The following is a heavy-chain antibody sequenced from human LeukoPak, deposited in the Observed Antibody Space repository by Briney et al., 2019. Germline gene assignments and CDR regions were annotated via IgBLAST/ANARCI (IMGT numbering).Heavy chain of an antibody. J-gene: IGHJ3*02. CDR1: GYSFTNYW. V-gene: IGHV5-51*01. CDR3: ARQTGTTFNAFDI. CDR2: IYPGDSDT. Sequence: GESLKISCKGSGYSFTNYWIGWVRQMPGKGLEWMGIIYPGDSDTRYSPSFQGQVTISADKSISTAYLQWSSLKASGTAMYYCARQTGTTFNAFDIWGQGTMVTVSS. D-gene: IGHD1-1*01.